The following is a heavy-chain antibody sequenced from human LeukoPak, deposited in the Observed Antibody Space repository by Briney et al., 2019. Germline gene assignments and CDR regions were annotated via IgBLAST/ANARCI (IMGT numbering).Heavy chain of an antibody. CDR1: GFTFSSYS. J-gene: IGHJ4*02. CDR2: ISSSSSYI. Sequence: GGSLRLSCAASGFTFSSYSMNWVRQAPGKGLEWVSSISSSSSYIYYADSVKGRFTISRDNAKNSLYLQMNSLRAEDTAVYYCARSPPYSGYDPLDYWGQGTLVTVSS. CDR3: ARSPPYSGYDPLDY. V-gene: IGHV3-21*01. D-gene: IGHD5-12*01.